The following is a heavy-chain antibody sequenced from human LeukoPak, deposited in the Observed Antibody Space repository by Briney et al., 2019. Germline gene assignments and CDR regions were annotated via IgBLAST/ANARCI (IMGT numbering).Heavy chain of an antibody. D-gene: IGHD1-26*01. CDR3: ARVTMGATTLNYYYFFMDV. V-gene: IGHV3-21*01. CDR2: ITSTSAYR. CDR1: GFAFNAYT. Sequence: GGSLRLSCVGSGFAFNAYTITWVRQAPGKGLEWVSSITSTSAYRQYGDSVRGRFTISRDNTKNSVYLQMDSLGAEDTAVYHCARVTMGATTLNYYYFFMDVWGKGTTVTVPS. J-gene: IGHJ6*03.